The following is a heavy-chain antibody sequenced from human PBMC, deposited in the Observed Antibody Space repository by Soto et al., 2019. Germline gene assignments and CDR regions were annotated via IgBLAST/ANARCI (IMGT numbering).Heavy chain of an antibody. CDR2: ISYDGSNK. J-gene: IGHJ4*02. Sequence: GGSLRLSCAASGFTFSSYAMHWVRQAPGKGLEWVAVISYDGSNKFYADSVKGRFTVSRDNSKNTLFLQLGSLSAEDTAVYYCAKEVIGPSLSYFDSWGQGTLVTVS. CDR1: GFTFSSYA. CDR3: AKEVIGPSLSYFDS. V-gene: IGHV3-30-3*01. D-gene: IGHD2-21*01.